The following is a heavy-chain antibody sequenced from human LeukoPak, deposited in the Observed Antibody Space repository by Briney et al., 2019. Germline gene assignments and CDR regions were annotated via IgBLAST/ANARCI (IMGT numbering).Heavy chain of an antibody. CDR2: IRSKANSYAT. CDR3: TAYYYDSSALNDY. CDR1: GFTFSGSA. D-gene: IGHD3-22*01. V-gene: IGHV3-73*01. Sequence: GGSLRLSCAASGFTFSGSAMHWVRQASGKGLEWVGRIRSKANSYATAYAASVKGRFTISRDDSKNTAYLQMNSLKTEDTAVYYCTAYYYDSSALNDYWGQGTLVTVSS. J-gene: IGHJ4*02.